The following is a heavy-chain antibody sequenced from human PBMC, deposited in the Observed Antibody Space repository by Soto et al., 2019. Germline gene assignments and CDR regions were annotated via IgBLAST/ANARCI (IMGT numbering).Heavy chain of an antibody. D-gene: IGHD2-15*01. J-gene: IGHJ6*02. CDR2: ISSSSTYT. V-gene: IGHV3-11*05. CDR3: ARPRYCSGGNCYLYGMDV. Sequence: QVQLVESGGVLVSPGGSLRLSCAASGFTFSDYYMSWIRQAPGKGLEWVSYISSSSTYTNYADSVKGRFTISRDNAKNSLYLQMNSLRAEDTAVYYCARPRYCSGGNCYLYGMDVWGQGTTVTVSS. CDR1: GFTFSDYY.